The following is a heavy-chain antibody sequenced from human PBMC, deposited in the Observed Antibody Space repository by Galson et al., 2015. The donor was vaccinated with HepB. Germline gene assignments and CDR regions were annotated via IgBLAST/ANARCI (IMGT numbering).Heavy chain of an antibody. CDR2: ISTTSSYT. CDR1: GFTFSDYY. D-gene: IGHD3-10*01. Sequence: SLRLSCAASGFTFSDYYMSWIRQAPGRGLEWVSYISTTSSYTNYADSVKGRFTIPRDNAKNSLYLQMNSLRTEDTAIYYCASYSGSGRGFDYWGQGTLVTVSS. V-gene: IGHV3-11*03. J-gene: IGHJ4*02. CDR3: ASYSGSGRGFDY.